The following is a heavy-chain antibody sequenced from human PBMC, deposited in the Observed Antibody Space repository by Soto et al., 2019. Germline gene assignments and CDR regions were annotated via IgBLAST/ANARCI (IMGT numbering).Heavy chain of an antibody. CDR3: ARVGHSITIFGVVPTYGMDV. D-gene: IGHD3-3*01. Sequence: ASVKVSCKASGYTFTSYDINWVRQATGQGLEWMGWMNPNSGNTGYAQKFQGRVTMTRNTSISTAYMELSSLRSEDTAAYYCARVGHSITIFGVVPTYGMDVWGQGTTVTVSS. CDR2: MNPNSGNT. J-gene: IGHJ6*02. V-gene: IGHV1-8*01. CDR1: GYTFTSYD.